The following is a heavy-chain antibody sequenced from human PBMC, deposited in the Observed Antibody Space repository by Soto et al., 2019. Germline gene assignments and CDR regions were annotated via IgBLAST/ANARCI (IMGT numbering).Heavy chain of an antibody. J-gene: IGHJ5*02. CDR2: ISSSGSTI. CDR3: ARGGDIVVVPAAMEGNWFDP. D-gene: IGHD2-2*01. Sequence: VQLVESGGGLVKPGGSLRLSCAASGFTFSDYYMSWIRQAPGKGLEWVSYISSSGSTIYYADSVKGRFTISRDNAKNSLYLQMNSLRAEDTAVYYCARGGDIVVVPAAMEGNWFDPWGQGTLVTVSS. V-gene: IGHV3-11*01. CDR1: GFTFSDYY.